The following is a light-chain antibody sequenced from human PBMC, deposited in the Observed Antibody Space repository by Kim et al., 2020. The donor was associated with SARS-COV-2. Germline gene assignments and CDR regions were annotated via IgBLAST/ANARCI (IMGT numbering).Light chain of an antibody. CDR1: SSNIGAGHV. V-gene: IGLV1-40*01. J-gene: IGLJ3*02. CDR2: GNT. Sequence: QSVLTQPPSVSGAPGQRVAISCTGSSSNIGAGHVVHWYQQVPGTAPRLLIYGNTNRPAGVPDRFSASKSGTSASLAITSLQAEDEAHYYCQSYDSSLSGSVVFGGGTKVTVL. CDR3: QSYDSSLSGSVV.